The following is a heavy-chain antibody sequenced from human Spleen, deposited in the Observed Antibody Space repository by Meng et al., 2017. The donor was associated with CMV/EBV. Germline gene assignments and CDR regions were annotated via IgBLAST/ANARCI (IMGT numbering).Heavy chain of an antibody. CDR2: IIPIFGTA. V-gene: IGHV1-69*05. CDR3: ARGLGQQLERPLFDP. CDR1: GGTVSSYA. J-gene: IGHJ5*02. Sequence: SGGTVSSYAISWVRQAPGQGLEWMGGIIPIFGTANYAQKFQGRVTITTDESTSTAYMELSSLRSEDTAVYYCARGLGQQLERPLFDPWGQGTLVTVSS. D-gene: IGHD6-13*01.